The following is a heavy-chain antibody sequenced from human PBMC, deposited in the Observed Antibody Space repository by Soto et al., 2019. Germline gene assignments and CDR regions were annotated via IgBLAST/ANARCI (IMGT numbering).Heavy chain of an antibody. CDR1: GGSISNSY. J-gene: IGHJ4*02. Sequence: PSETLSLTCTVSGGSISNSYWSWIRQSPGKGLEWIGYIYSSGSTNYNPSLKSRVTISTDRSKNQFSLKLSSVTAADTAVHYCARRMTTVTTLDYWGQGTLVT. D-gene: IGHD4-4*01. V-gene: IGHV4-59*08. CDR2: IYSSGST. CDR3: ARRMTTVTTLDY.